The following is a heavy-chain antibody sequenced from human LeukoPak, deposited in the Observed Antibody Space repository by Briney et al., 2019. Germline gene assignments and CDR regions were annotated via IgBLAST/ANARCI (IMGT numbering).Heavy chain of an antibody. CDR2: INHSGST. CDR3: ALRNRSHYTVDY. D-gene: IGHD2/OR15-2a*01. Sequence: SETLSLTCAVYGGSFSGYYWSWIRQPPGKGLEWIGEINHSGSTNYNPSLKSRVTISVDTSKNQFSLKLSSVTAADTAVYYCALRNRSHYTVDYWGQGTLVTVSS. CDR1: GGSFSGYY. V-gene: IGHV4-34*01. J-gene: IGHJ4*02.